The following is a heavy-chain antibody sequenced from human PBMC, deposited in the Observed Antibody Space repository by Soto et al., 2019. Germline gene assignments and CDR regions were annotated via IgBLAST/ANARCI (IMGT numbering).Heavy chain of an antibody. CDR1: GFTFSSYS. CDR3: ARDSYYYDSSGYYSPYHLEY. D-gene: IGHD3-22*01. Sequence: GGSLRLSCAASGFTFSSYSMNWVRQAPGKGLEWVSYISSSSSTIYYADSVKGRFTISRDNAKNSLYLQMNSLRDEDTAVYYCARDSYYYDSSGYYSPYHLEYWGQGTLVTVSS. J-gene: IGHJ4*02. CDR2: ISSSSSTI. V-gene: IGHV3-48*02.